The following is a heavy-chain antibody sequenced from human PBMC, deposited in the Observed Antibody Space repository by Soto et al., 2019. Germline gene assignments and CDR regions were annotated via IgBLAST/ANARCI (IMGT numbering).Heavy chain of an antibody. Sequence: GASVNVSCKASGYTFTSYGISWVRQAPGQGLEWMGWISAYNGNTNYAQKLQGRVTMTTDTSTSTAYMELRSLRSDDTAVYYCARDQYGVAGTFGVRWFDPWGQGTLVTVSS. J-gene: IGHJ5*02. CDR1: GYTFTSYG. CDR3: ARDQYGVAGTFGVRWFDP. D-gene: IGHD6-19*01. CDR2: ISAYNGNT. V-gene: IGHV1-18*01.